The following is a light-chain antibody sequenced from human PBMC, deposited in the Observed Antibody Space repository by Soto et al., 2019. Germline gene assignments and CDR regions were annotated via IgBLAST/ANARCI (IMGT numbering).Light chain of an antibody. CDR1: SSNIGNEY. J-gene: IGLJ2*01. CDR2: DNN. Sequence: QSVLTQPPSVSAAPGQKVTLSCSGSSSNIGNEYVSWYQQLPGTAPKLLIYDNNQRPSGIPDRFSGSKSGTSATLGITGLQTGDEADYYCGTWDGSLSAVVFGGGTKLTVL. CDR3: GTWDGSLSAVV. V-gene: IGLV1-51*01.